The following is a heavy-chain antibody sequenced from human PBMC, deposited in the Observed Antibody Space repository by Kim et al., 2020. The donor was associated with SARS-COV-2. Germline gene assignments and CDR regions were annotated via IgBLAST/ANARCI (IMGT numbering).Heavy chain of an antibody. CDR1: GFTFSSYA. V-gene: IGHV3-23*03. CDR2: ISSGGSST. CDR3: AKIMNYGSGSGGY. D-gene: IGHD3-10*01. J-gene: IGHJ4*02. Sequence: GGSLRLSCAASGFTFSSYAMSWVRQAPGKGLERGSDISSGGSSTYYGDSVKGRFTISRDNSKNTLYLQMNSLRVEDTAVYYCAKIMNYGSGSGGYWGQGTLVTVSS.